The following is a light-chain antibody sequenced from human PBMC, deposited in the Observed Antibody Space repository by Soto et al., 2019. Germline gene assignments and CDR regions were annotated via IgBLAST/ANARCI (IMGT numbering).Light chain of an antibody. CDR1: SSNIGSNT. CDR2: SNN. CDR3: AAWDDSLNGV. V-gene: IGLV1-44*01. Sequence: QSVLTQPPSASGTPGQRVTISCSGSSSNIGSNTVNWYQQLPGTAPKLLIYSNNQRPSVVPDRFSGSKSVTSASLAISGLQSEDEADYYCAAWDDSLNGVFGGGTKLTVL. J-gene: IGLJ2*01.